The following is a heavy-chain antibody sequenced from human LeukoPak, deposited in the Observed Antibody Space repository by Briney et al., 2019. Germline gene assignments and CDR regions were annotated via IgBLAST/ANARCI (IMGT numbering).Heavy chain of an antibody. V-gene: IGHV3-74*01. J-gene: IGHJ3*02. CDR2: ITSDGSST. Sequence: QPGGSLRLSCAASGFTFTSYWMHWVRQVPGKGLVWVSRITSDGSSTSYAGSVMGRFTISRDNAKNTLYLQMNSLRPEDTAVYYCATGDGHGFDIWGQGTMVTVSS. CDR1: GFTFTSYW. CDR3: ATGDGHGFDI. D-gene: IGHD5-24*01.